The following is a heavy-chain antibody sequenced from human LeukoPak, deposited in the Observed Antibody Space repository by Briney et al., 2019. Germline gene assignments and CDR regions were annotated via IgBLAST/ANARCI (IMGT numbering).Heavy chain of an antibody. V-gene: IGHV3-21*01. Sequence: GGSLRLSCAASGFTFSSYSMNWVRQAPGKGLEWVSSISSSSSYIYYADSVKGRFTISRDNAKNSLYLQMNSLRAEDTAVYYCARIRVGATPPDFDYWGQGTLVTVSS. J-gene: IGHJ4*02. D-gene: IGHD1-26*01. CDR2: ISSSSSYI. CDR1: GFTFSSYS. CDR3: ARIRVGATPPDFDY.